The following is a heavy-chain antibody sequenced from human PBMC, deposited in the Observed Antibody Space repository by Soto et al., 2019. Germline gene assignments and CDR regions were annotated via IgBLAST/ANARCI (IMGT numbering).Heavy chain of an antibody. CDR3: ARLFYSTDTCDSWFDP. Sequence: GESLKISCTGLGYTFTTFWISWVRQMPGKGLEWMGRIDPRDSQTNYSPSFQGHVTISVDKSISTAYLQWDSLKASDTAMYYCARLFYSTDTCDSWFDPWGQGTLVTVSS. D-gene: IGHD2-8*02. CDR2: IDPRDSQT. J-gene: IGHJ5*02. V-gene: IGHV5-10-1*01. CDR1: GYTFTTFW.